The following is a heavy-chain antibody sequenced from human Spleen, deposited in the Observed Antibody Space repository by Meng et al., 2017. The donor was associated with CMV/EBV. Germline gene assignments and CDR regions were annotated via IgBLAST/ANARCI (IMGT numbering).Heavy chain of an antibody. CDR1: GYTFTGYY. V-gene: IGHV1-69*05. D-gene: IGHD2-2*01. CDR2: IIPIFGTA. J-gene: IGHJ6*02. CDR3: ARGGIVVVPAAAYYYYYGMDV. Sequence: SVKVSCKASGYTFTGYYMHWVRQAPGQGLEWMGGIIPIFGTANYAQKFQGRVTITTDESTSTAYIELSSLRSEDTAVYYCARGGIVVVPAAAYYYYYGMDVWGQGTTVTVSS.